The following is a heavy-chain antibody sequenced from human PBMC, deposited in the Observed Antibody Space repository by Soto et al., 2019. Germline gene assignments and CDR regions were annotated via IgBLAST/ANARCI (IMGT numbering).Heavy chain of an antibody. V-gene: IGHV3-23*01. D-gene: IGHD3-16*01. CDR3: AKGLRLGELDYYYYGMDV. CDR2: ISGSGGST. Sequence: GGSLRLSCAASGFTFSSYAMSWVRQAPGKGLEWVSAISGSGGSTYYADSVKSRFTISRDNSKNTLYLQMNSLRAEDTAVYYCAKGLRLGELDYYYYGMDVWGQGTTVTVSS. J-gene: IGHJ6*02. CDR1: GFTFSSYA.